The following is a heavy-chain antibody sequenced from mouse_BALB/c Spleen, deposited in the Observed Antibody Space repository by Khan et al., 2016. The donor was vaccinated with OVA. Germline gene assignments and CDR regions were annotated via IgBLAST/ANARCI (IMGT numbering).Heavy chain of an antibody. CDR3: ARTARIKY. D-gene: IGHD1-2*01. J-gene: IGHJ2*01. CDR2: ISYSGST. V-gene: IGHV3-2*02. CDR1: GYSITSGYG. Sequence: EVQLQESGPGLVKPSQSLSLTCTVTGYSITSGYGWNWIRQFPGNKLEWMGYISYSGSTNYNQSLKSRISIIRDTSKNQFFLQLNSVTTEDTATYYCARTARIKYWGQGTTLTVSS.